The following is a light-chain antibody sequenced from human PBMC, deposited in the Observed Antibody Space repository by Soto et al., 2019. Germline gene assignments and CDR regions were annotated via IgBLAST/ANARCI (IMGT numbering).Light chain of an antibody. J-gene: IGKJ1*01. Sequence: EIVLTQSPATLSLSPGARATLSCRASQSVSSYLAWYQQKPGQAHRLLIYDASNRATGIPARFSDIGSGTDFTLTISSLEPEDFAVYYCQQRSNWPPTFGQGTKVDIK. CDR2: DAS. V-gene: IGKV3-11*01. CDR1: QSVSSY. CDR3: QQRSNWPPT.